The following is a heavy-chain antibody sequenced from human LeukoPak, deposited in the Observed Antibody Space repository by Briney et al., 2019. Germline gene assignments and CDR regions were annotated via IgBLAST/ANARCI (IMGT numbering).Heavy chain of an antibody. D-gene: IGHD6-13*01. CDR3: ARGGAGTGPFFDY. Sequence: GGSLRLSCAASGFTFGSSAMSWVRQAPGKGLEWVSTITRTDGTTYYADSVKGRFTISRDYSKNTVYLQMDSLRAEDTAVYYCARGGAGTGPFFDYWGQGTLVTVSS. V-gene: IGHV3-23*01. CDR1: GFTFGSSA. CDR2: ITRTDGTT. J-gene: IGHJ4*02.